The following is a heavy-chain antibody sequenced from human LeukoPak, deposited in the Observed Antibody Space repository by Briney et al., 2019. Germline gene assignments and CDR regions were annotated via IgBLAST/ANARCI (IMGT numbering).Heavy chain of an antibody. V-gene: IGHV3-53*01. D-gene: IGHD3-22*01. CDR3: ARRAGDYSHPYDY. Sequence: GSLRLSCTVSGFTVSTNSMSWVRQTPGKGLEWVSFIYSGGSTHYSDSVKGRFIISRDNSKNTLYLQMNSLRAEDTAVYYCARRAGDYSHPYDYWGQGTLVTVSS. J-gene: IGHJ4*02. CDR1: GFTVSTNS. CDR2: IYSGGST.